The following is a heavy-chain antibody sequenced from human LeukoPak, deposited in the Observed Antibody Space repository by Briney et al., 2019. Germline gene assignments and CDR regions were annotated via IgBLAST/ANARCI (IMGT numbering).Heavy chain of an antibody. V-gene: IGHV1-46*01. CDR3: AREGVVTPEDAFDI. CDR2: INPSGGNT. D-gene: IGHD4-23*01. Sequence: ASVKVSCKASGYTFTNYYLHWVRQAPGQGLEWMGIINPSGGNTTYAQKIQARVIMTTDTSTSTVYMELSSLRFEDTAMYYCAREGVVTPEDAFDIWGQGTMVTVSS. CDR1: GYTFTNYY. J-gene: IGHJ3*02.